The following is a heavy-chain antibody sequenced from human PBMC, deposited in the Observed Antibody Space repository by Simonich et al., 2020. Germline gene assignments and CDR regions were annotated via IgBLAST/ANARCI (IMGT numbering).Heavy chain of an antibody. J-gene: IGHJ3*02. CDR1: GFTFSRYA. D-gene: IGHD3-22*01. Sequence: GGGLVQPGGSLRLSCAASGFTFSRYAMSWVRRAPGKGLEWVSAISGSGGSTYYADSVKGRFTIARDNSKKTLYLQMNSLRAEDTAVYYCAKDLGERITMIVVVIDAFDIWGQGTMVTVSS. CDR2: ISGSGGST. CDR3: AKDLGERITMIVVVIDAFDI. V-gene: IGHV3-23*01.